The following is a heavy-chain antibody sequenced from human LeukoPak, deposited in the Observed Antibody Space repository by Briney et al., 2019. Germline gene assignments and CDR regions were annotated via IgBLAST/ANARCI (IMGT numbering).Heavy chain of an antibody. CDR1: GFTFSSYA. CDR3: ARDREAGTSASRFDY. D-gene: IGHD2-2*01. Sequence: PGGSLRLSCAASGFTFSSYAMTWVRQAPGKGLEWVSVIGYSGGDIQYADSVKGRFTISRDNSKNTLYLQMNSLRAEDTAVYYCARDREAGTSASRFDYWGQGTLVTVSS. CDR2: IGYSGGDI. V-gene: IGHV3-23*01. J-gene: IGHJ4*02.